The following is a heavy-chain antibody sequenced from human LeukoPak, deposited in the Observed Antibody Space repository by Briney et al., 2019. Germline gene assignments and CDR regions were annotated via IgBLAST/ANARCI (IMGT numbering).Heavy chain of an antibody. J-gene: IGHJ4*02. D-gene: IGHD6-6*01. V-gene: IGHV5-51*01. Sequence: GESLKISCKGSGYSFTFYWIGWVRQMPGKGLEWMGIIYPGDSDTRYSPSFKGQVTISADKSISTAYLQWSSLKASDTAMYYCARRGDRGSSSPKYYFDYWGQGTLVTVSS. CDR2: IYPGDSDT. CDR3: ARRGDRGSSSPKYYFDY. CDR1: GYSFTFYW.